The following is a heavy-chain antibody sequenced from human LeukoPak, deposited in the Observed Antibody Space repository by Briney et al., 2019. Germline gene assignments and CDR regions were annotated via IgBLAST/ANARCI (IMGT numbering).Heavy chain of an antibody. Sequence: PGGSLRLSCAASGFTFSSYGMSWVRQAPGKGLVWVSRINNDGSSTSYADSVKGRFTISRDTAKNTLYLQMNSLRAEDTAVYYCARGNYYGSGSYYIRYYYYYMDVWGKGTTVTISS. CDR3: ARGNYYGSGSYYIRYYYYYMDV. CDR2: INNDGSST. V-gene: IGHV3-74*01. J-gene: IGHJ6*03. D-gene: IGHD3-10*01. CDR1: GFTFSSYG.